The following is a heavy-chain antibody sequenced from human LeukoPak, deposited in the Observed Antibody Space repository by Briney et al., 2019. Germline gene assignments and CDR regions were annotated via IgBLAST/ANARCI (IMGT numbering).Heavy chain of an antibody. CDR3: ARELPDLHFDY. J-gene: IGHJ4*02. CDR1: GGSISSGDYY. D-gene: IGHD2-15*01. CDR2: IYYSGST. V-gene: IGHV4-30-4*01. Sequence: KSSETLSLTCTVSGGSISSGDYYWSWIRQPPGKGLEWIGYIYYSGSTYYNPSLKSRVTISVDTSKNQFSLKLSSVTAADTAVYYCARELPDLHFDYWGQGTLVTVSS.